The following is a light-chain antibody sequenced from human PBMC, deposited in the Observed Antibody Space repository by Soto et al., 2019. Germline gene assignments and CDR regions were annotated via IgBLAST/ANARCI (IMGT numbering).Light chain of an antibody. CDR2: GAS. J-gene: IGKJ1*01. CDR3: QRYDSLRT. V-gene: IGKV3-20*01. CDR1: QSVRSNF. Sequence: EIVLTQSPGTLSLSPGERATLSCRASQSVRSNFLAWYQQKPGQAPSLLIYGASNRATGIPERFSGSGSGKDFTPTITRLEPEDFAMYYCQRYDSLRTFGQGTKVEF.